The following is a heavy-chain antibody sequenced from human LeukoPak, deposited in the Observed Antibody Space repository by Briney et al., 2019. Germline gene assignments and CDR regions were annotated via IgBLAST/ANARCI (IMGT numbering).Heavy chain of an antibody. CDR2: IYYSGST. CDR1: GGSISSYY. Sequence: TSETLSLTCTVSGGSISSYYWSWIRQPPGKGLEWIGYIYYSGSTNYNPSLKSRVTISVDTSKNQFSLKLSSVTAADTAVYYCARALGGSYGFDYWGQGTLVTVSS. CDR3: ARALGGSYGFDY. V-gene: IGHV4-59*01. D-gene: IGHD1-26*01. J-gene: IGHJ4*02.